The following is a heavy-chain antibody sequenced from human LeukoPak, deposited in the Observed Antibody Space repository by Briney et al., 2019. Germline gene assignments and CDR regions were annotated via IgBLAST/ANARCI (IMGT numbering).Heavy chain of an antibody. Sequence: ASVKVSCKASGYTFTGYYMNWVRQAPEQGLELMGRINLNSGVPNYAQKGQGRVTMTRDTSISTAYMELSRLRSDDTAVYYCASLRAVAGTDYWGQGTLVTVSS. CDR1: GYTFTGYY. J-gene: IGHJ4*02. CDR2: INLNSGVP. CDR3: ASLRAVAGTDY. D-gene: IGHD6-19*01. V-gene: IGHV1-2*06.